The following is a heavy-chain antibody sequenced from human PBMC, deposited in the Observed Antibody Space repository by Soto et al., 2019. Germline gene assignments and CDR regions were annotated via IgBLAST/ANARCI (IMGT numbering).Heavy chain of an antibody. CDR1: GGTFSSYA. CDR2: IIPIFGTA. J-gene: IGHJ4*02. D-gene: IGHD5-18*01. Sequence: ASVKVSCKASGGTFSSYAISWVRQAPGRGLEWMGGIIPIFGTANYAQKFQGRVTITADESTSTAYMELSSLRSEDTAVYYCARKEYTQLWSPEYYFDYWGQGTLVTVSS. V-gene: IGHV1-69*13. CDR3: ARKEYTQLWSPEYYFDY.